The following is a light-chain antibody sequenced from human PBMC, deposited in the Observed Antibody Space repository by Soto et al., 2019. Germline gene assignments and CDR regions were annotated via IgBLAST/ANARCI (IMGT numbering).Light chain of an antibody. CDR3: QQYNNWPQT. CDR1: QSVSGN. CDR2: GAS. Sequence: EIVMTQSPATLSVSPGERATLSCRASQSVSGNLAWYQQKPGQAPRLLIYGASTRATGIPAGFSGSGSGTEFTLTISNLQSEDFAVYYCQQYNNWPQTFGQGTKVEIK. J-gene: IGKJ1*01. V-gene: IGKV3-15*01.